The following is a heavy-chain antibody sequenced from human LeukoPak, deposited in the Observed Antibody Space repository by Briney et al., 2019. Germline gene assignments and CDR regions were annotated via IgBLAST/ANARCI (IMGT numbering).Heavy chain of an antibody. D-gene: IGHD3-9*01. CDR3: AKPTFDILTGSEDY. CDR2: IRYDGSNK. J-gene: IGHJ4*02. Sequence: GGSLRLSCAASGFTFSSYGMHWVRQAPGKGLEWVAFIRYDGSNKYYADSVKGRFTISRDNSKNTLYLQMNSLRAEDTAVYYCAKPTFDILTGSEDYWGQGTLVTVSS. V-gene: IGHV3-30*02. CDR1: GFTFSSYG.